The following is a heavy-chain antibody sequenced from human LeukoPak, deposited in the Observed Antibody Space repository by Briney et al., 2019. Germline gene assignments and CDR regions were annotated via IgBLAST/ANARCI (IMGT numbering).Heavy chain of an antibody. CDR1: GYTFTSYD. CDR3: ARAWGGGYSYYDYMDV. V-gene: IGHV1-8*01. CDR2: MNPNSGNT. D-gene: IGHD2-15*01. J-gene: IGHJ6*03. Sequence: GASVKLSCKASGYTFTSYDINWVRQATGQGLGWRGWMNPNSGNTGYAQKFQGRVTMSRNTSISTAYMELSSLRSDDTAVYYCARAWGGGYSYYDYMDVWGKGTTVTISS.